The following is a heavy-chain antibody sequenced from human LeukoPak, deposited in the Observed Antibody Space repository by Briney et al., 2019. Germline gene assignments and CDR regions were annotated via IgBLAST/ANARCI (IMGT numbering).Heavy chain of an antibody. CDR1: GYTFTNYG. V-gene: IGHV1-18*04. J-gene: IGHJ6*04. CDR3: AREKPWGYGSGSDGMDV. D-gene: IGHD3-10*01. Sequence: ASVSVSCKASGYTFTNYGITWVRQAPGQGLEWMGWISAYNGNTNYAQKFQGRVTMTTDTSTSTAYMELRSLRSDETAVYYCAREKPWGYGSGSDGMDVWGKGTTVTVSS. CDR2: ISAYNGNT.